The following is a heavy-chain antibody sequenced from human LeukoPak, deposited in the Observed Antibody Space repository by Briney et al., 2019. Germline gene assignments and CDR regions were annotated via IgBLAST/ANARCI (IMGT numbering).Heavy chain of an antibody. J-gene: IGHJ4*02. Sequence: GASVKVSCKASGYTFTGYYMHWVRQAPGQGLEWMGWINPNSGGTNYAQKFQGRVTMTRDTSISTAYMELSRLRSDDTAVYYCARVYSGYARGNYFDYWGQGTLVTVSS. CDR3: ARVYSGYARGNYFDY. V-gene: IGHV1-2*02. CDR2: INPNSGGT. D-gene: IGHD5-12*01. CDR1: GYTFTGYY.